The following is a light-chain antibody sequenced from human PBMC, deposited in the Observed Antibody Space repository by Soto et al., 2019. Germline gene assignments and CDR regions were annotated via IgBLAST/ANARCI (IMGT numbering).Light chain of an antibody. V-gene: IGKV3-11*01. Sequence: EIVLTQFPATLFLSPGDRDTLSCRAIQSVPSYFAWYQQKPGQAPRLLVYDISNRATGTPARFTGSGSGTDFTLTISSLEPEDSAVYYCQQRNAWPRNTFGQGTKLEI. CDR2: DIS. J-gene: IGKJ2*01. CDR3: QQRNAWPRNT. CDR1: QSVPSY.